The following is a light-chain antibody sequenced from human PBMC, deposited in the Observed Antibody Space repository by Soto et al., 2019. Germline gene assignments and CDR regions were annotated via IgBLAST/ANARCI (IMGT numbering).Light chain of an antibody. CDR1: QSVSSN. Sequence: EIVMTESPVTLSLSPGETATLACRASQSVSSNLAWYQQKTVQAPRIIIYGASTRATGIPARFSGSGSGTDFNLTISRLQSEDFAVYYCQKYNNWPLTCGGGTKVDIK. J-gene: IGKJ4*01. CDR3: QKYNNWPLT. CDR2: GAS. V-gene: IGKV3-15*01.